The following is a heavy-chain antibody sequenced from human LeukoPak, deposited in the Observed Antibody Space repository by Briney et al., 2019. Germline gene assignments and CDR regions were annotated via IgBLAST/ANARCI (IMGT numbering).Heavy chain of an antibody. V-gene: IGHV1-24*01. CDR1: GYTVTELS. CDR3: AIPGGSSRDFDY. Sequence: ASVKVSCRFSGYTVTELSMHWVRQAPGKGLDWMGGFDPEDGETIYAQKFQGRVTMTEDTSTDTAYMELSSLRSEDTAVYYCAIPGGSSRDFDYWGQGTLVTVSS. D-gene: IGHD6-13*01. CDR2: FDPEDGET. J-gene: IGHJ4*02.